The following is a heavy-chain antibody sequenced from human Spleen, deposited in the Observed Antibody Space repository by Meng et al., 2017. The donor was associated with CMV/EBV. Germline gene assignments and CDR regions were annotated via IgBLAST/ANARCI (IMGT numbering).Heavy chain of an antibody. V-gene: IGHV1-69*10. CDR3: ASYYCSSTSCYSRPPNYWFDP. CDR2: IIPILGKA. CDR1: FP. D-gene: IGHD2-2*01. Sequence: FPISWVRQGPGEGLEWMGVIIPILGKANYAQKCQGRVTITADKSTRTGYMELSSLRSEDTAVYYCASYYCSSTSCYSRPPNYWFDPWGQGTLVTVSS. J-gene: IGHJ5*02.